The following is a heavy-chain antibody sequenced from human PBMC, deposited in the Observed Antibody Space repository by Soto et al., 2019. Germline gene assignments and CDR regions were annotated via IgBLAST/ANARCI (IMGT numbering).Heavy chain of an antibody. CDR2: ISWNSGSI. D-gene: IGHD6-13*01. V-gene: IGHV3-9*01. J-gene: IGHJ4*02. Sequence: GGSLRLSCAASGFTFDDYAMHWVRQAPGKGLEWVSGISWNSGSIGYADSVKGRFTISRDNAKNSLYLQMNSLRAEDTALYYCAKDKRAAAGSPFDYWGQGTLVTVSS. CDR3: AKDKRAAAGSPFDY. CDR1: GFTFDDYA.